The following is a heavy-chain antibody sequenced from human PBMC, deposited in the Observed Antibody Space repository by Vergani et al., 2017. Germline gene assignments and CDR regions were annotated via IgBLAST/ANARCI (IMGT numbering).Heavy chain of an antibody. J-gene: IGHJ5*02. CDR3: ALAESSTSCINSVCITPETGSWFDP. V-gene: IGHV1-45*02. CDR1: GYTFTYRY. Sequence: QMQLVQSGAEVKKTGSSVKVSCKASGYTFTYRYLHWVRQAPGQALEWMGWITPFNGNTNYAQKFQDRVTITRDRSMSTAYMERSSLRSEDTAMYYCALAESSTSCINSVCITPETGSWFDPWGQGTLVTVSS. D-gene: IGHD2-2*01. CDR2: ITPFNGNT.